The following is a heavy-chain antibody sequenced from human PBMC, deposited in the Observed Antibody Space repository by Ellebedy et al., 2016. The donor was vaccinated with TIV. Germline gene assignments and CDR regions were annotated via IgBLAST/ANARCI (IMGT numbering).Heavy chain of an antibody. CDR2: IDWDDDK. V-gene: IGHV2-70*11. Sequence: SGPTLVKPTQTLTLTCTFSGFSLSTTRVSVSWIRQPPGKALEWLARIDWDDDKYFNTSLRTRLPISKDTSKNQVVLTMTNMDPVDTATYYCARTDGSGWAFDSWGQGTLVTVSS. J-gene: IGHJ4*02. CDR3: ARTDGSGWAFDS. CDR1: GFSLSTTRVS. D-gene: IGHD6-19*01.